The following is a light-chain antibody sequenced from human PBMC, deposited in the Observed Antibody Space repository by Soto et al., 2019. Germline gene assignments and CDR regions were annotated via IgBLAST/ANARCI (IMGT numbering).Light chain of an antibody. CDR2: GNI. CDR1: SFNIGADFD. V-gene: IGLV1-40*01. J-gene: IGLJ2*01. CDR3: QSYDTSLNVYVV. Sequence: QSVLTQPPSVSGAPGQRVTISCTGSSFNIGADFDVHWYRQLPGTAPKLLIYGNINRPSGVPDRFSGSTSGTSASLTITGLQAEDEADYYCQSYDTSLNVYVVFGGGTKLTVL.